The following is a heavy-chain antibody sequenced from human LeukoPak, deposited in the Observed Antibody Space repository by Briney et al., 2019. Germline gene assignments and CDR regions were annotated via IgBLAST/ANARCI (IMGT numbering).Heavy chain of an antibody. CDR2: INHSGST. CDR1: GVSFSGYY. Sequence: TSETLSLTCAVYGVSFSGYYWSWLRQPPGKGLEWIGEINHSGSTNYNPSLKSRVTISVDTSKNQFSLKLSSVTAADTAVYYCARGLPPLPSWGQGTLVTVSS. CDR3: ARGLPPLPS. J-gene: IGHJ5*02. V-gene: IGHV4-34*01.